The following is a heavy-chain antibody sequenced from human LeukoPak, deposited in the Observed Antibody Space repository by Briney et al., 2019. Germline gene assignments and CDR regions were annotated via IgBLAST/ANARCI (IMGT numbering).Heavy chain of an antibody. CDR2: SSGSGGST. J-gene: IGHJ5*02. CDR3: ARAALARSSGWLYNSAHNWFDP. D-gene: IGHD6-19*01. CDR1: GFTFTSYA. Sequence: GGSLRLSCAASGFTFTSYAMSWVCQAPGKGLEWVSASSGSGGSTYYADSVKGRFTISSDNSKNTLYLQMGSLRAEDMAVYYCARAALARSSGWLYNSAHNWFDPWGQGTLVTVSS. V-gene: IGHV3-23*01.